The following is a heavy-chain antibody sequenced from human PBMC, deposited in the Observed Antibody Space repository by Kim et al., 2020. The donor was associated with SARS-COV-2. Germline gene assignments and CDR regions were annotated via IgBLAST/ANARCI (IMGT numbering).Heavy chain of an antibody. V-gene: IGHV4-34*01. CDR3: ARGVGVAARPTGFVYYYYGMDV. Sequence: SETLSLTCAVYGGSFSGYYWSWIRQPPGKGLEWIGEINHSGSTNYNPSLKSRVTISVDTSKNQFSLKLSSVTAADTAVYYCARGVGVAARPTGFVYYYYGMDVWGQGTTVTVSS. J-gene: IGHJ6*02. CDR1: GGSFSGYY. D-gene: IGHD6-6*01. CDR2: INHSGST.